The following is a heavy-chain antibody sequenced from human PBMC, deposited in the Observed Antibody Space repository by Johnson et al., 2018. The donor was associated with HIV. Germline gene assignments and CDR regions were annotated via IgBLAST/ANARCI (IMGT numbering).Heavy chain of an antibody. Sequence: VQLVESGGGLVQPGGSLRLSCAVSGFTVSTNYMSWVRQTPGKGLEWVSGISNSGSSTYYADSVKGRFTISRDNSKNTLYLQMNSLRADDTAVYYCARLPSGYSRDGFNIWGQGTMVTVSS. V-gene: IGHV3-66*02. CDR2: SNSGSST. CDR3: ARLPSGYSRDGFNI. J-gene: IGHJ3*02. CDR1: GFTVSTNY. D-gene: IGHD5-18*01.